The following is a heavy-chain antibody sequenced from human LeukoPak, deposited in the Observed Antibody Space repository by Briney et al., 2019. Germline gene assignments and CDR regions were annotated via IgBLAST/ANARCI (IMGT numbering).Heavy chain of an antibody. J-gene: IGHJ1*01. CDR3: AKKVVVGATSPYSDFQD. CDR1: GFTFSSYA. D-gene: IGHD1-26*01. Sequence: GGPLRLSCIASGFTFSSYAMSWVRQAPGKGLEWVSAISGSGVTTHYAGSVKGRFSISRDNSKNTLYLQMNSLRAEDTALYYCAKKVVVGATSPYSDFQDWGQGTLGTVSS. V-gene: IGHV3-23*01. CDR2: ISGSGVTT.